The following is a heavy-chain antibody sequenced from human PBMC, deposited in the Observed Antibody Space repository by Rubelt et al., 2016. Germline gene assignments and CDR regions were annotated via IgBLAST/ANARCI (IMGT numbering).Heavy chain of an antibody. J-gene: IGHJ3*02. Sequence: QVQLVQSGAEVKKPGASVKVSCKASGYTFTRYYIHWVRQAPGQGLEWMGIINPGGDTTVYAQKFQGRGTMTRATSTSTVYMELSSLRSEDTAVYYCARESGIGGSYSHDAFDIWGQGTMVTVSS. CDR2: INPGGDTT. D-gene: IGHD1-26*01. V-gene: IGHV1-46*01. CDR1: GYTFTRYY. CDR3: ARESGIGGSYSHDAFDI.